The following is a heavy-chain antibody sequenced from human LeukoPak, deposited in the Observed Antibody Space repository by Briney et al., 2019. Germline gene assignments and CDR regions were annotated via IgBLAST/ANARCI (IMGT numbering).Heavy chain of an antibody. CDR1: GGSFSGYY. CDR3: ARDSRRRDSSSSSDY. CDR2: INHSGST. D-gene: IGHD6-13*01. V-gene: IGHV4-34*01. Sequence: SETLSLTCAVYGGSFSGYYWSWIRQPPGKGLEWIGEINHSGSTNYNPSLKSRVTISVDTSKNQFSLKLSSVTAADTAVYYCARDSRRRDSSSSSDYWGQGTLVTVSS. J-gene: IGHJ4*02.